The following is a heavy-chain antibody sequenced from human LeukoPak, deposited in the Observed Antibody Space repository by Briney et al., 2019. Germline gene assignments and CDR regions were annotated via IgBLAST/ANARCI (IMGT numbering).Heavy chain of an antibody. J-gene: IGHJ5*02. Sequence: PSETLSLTCTVSGGSISSYYWGWIRQPAGKGLEWIGRIYSSGSTNYNPSLKSRVTMSVDTSKNQFSLKLSSVTAADTAVYYCARETDSGWFDPWGQGTLVTVSS. CDR2: IYSSGST. CDR3: ARETDSGWFDP. D-gene: IGHD1-26*01. CDR1: GGSISSYY. V-gene: IGHV4-4*07.